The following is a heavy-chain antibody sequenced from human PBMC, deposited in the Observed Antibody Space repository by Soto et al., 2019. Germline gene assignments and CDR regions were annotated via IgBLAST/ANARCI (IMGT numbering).Heavy chain of an antibody. J-gene: IGHJ6*02. CDR2: IWYDGSNK. Sequence: QVQLVESGGGVVQPGRSLRLSCAASGFTFSSYGMHWVRQAPGKGLEWVAVIWYDGSNKYYADSVKGRFTISRDNSKNTLYLQMNSLRAEDTAVYYCARDVPAGGYDGAGYGMDVWGQGTTVTVSS. D-gene: IGHD5-12*01. CDR1: GFTFSSYG. V-gene: IGHV3-33*01. CDR3: ARDVPAGGYDGAGYGMDV.